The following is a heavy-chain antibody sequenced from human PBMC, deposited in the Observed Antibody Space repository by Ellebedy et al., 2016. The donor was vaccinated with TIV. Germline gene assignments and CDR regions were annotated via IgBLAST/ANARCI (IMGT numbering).Heavy chain of an antibody. CDR2: ISSSSTI. D-gene: IGHD1-14*01. Sequence: GGSLRLSXAASGFTFSSYGMHWVRQAPGKGLEWVSYISSSSTIYYADSVKGRFTISRDNAKNSLYLQMNSLRAEDTALYYCAPAGWADPNISPVDYWGQGTLVTVSS. CDR1: GFTFSSYG. CDR3: APAGWADPNISPVDY. J-gene: IGHJ4*02. V-gene: IGHV3-48*04.